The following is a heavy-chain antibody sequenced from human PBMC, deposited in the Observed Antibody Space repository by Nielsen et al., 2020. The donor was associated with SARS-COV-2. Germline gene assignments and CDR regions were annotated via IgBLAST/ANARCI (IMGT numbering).Heavy chain of an antibody. CDR2: IKQDGSEK. Sequence: GGSLRLSCAASGFTFSIYWMSWVRQAPGKGLEWVANIKQDGSEKYYVDSVKGRFTISRDNAKNSLYLQMNNLRAEDTAVYYCASTYSSSWYFDYWGQGTLVTVSS. J-gene: IGHJ4*02. CDR1: GFTFSIYW. CDR3: ASTYSSSWYFDY. D-gene: IGHD6-13*01. V-gene: IGHV3-7*01.